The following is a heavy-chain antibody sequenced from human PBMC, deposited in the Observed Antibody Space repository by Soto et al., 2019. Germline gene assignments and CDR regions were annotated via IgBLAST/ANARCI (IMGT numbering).Heavy chain of an antibody. Sequence: GGSLRLSCAASGFTFSSYAMSWVRQAPGKGLEWVSAISGSGGSTYYADSVKGRFTISRDNSKNTLYLQMNSLRAEDTAVYYCAGKRFGELFSSWFDPWGQGTLVTVSS. CDR3: AGKRFGELFSSWFDP. D-gene: IGHD3-10*01. CDR2: ISGSGGST. CDR1: GFTFSSYA. V-gene: IGHV3-23*01. J-gene: IGHJ5*02.